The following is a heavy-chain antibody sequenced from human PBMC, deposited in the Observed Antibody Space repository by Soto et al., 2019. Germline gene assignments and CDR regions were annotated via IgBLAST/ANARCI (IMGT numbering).Heavy chain of an antibody. D-gene: IGHD6-25*01. Sequence: SETLSLTCTVSGGSISGYYWSWIRQPPGKGLEGIGYSYYSGSAKYNPSLKSRLTIAIDTSKKQFSLRLSSVTAADTAVYYCARDRSGEGWFEALGQGTMVTVSS. V-gene: IGHV4-59*01. CDR1: GGSISGYY. CDR3: ARDRSGEGWFEA. J-gene: IGHJ5*02. CDR2: SYYSGSA.